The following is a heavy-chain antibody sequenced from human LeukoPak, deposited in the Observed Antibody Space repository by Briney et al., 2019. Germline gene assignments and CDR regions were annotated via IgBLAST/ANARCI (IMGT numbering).Heavy chain of an antibody. D-gene: IGHD4-23*01. CDR2: ISSSSSYI. CDR3: ARDPRYGGGPRDAFDI. CDR1: GFTFSSYS. V-gene: IGHV3-21*01. J-gene: IGHJ3*02. Sequence: PGGSLRLSCAASGFTFSSYSMNWVRQAPGKGLEWVSSISSSSSYIYYADSVKGRFTISRDNAKNSLYLQMNSLRAEDTAVYYCARDPRYGGGPRDAFDIWGQGTMVTVSS.